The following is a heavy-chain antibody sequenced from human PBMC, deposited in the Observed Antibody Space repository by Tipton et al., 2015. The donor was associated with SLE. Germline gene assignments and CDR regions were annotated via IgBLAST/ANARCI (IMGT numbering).Heavy chain of an antibody. D-gene: IGHD3-3*01. Sequence: QLVQSGAEVKKPGASVKVSCKASGYTFTGYYMHWVRQAPGQGLEWMGRINPNSGGTNYAQKFQGRVTMTRDTSISTAYMELSRLRSDDTAVYYCARDRGITPVYYFDYWGQGTLVTVSS. J-gene: IGHJ4*02. CDR2: INPNSGGT. CDR3: ARDRGITPVYYFDY. V-gene: IGHV1-2*06. CDR1: GYTFTGYY.